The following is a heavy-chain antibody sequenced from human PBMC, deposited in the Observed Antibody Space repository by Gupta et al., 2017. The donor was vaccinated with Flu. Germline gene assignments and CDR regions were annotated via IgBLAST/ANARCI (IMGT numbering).Heavy chain of an antibody. Sequence: QVQLVQSGAEVKKPGASVKVSCQASGSSFTGYCLPCVRHAPGPGLEWMGWINPNSGGTNYAQKFQGWVTRTRDTSISTAYMELSRLRSDDTAVYYCARAVGGIAAAALYGMDVWGQGTTVTVSS. CDR3: ARAVGGIAAAALYGMDV. V-gene: IGHV1-2*04. D-gene: IGHD6-13*01. CDR2: INPNSGGT. CDR1: GSSFTGYC. J-gene: IGHJ6*02.